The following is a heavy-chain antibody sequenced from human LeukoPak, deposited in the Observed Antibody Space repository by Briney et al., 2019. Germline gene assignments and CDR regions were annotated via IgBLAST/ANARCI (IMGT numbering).Heavy chain of an antibody. V-gene: IGHV3-21*01. J-gene: IGHJ3*02. CDR3: AREGYYGDYAGDAFDI. D-gene: IGHD4-17*01. Sequence: GGSLRLSCAASGFTFISYSMNWVRQAPGKGLEWVSSISSSSSYIYYADSVKGRFTISRDNAKNSLYLQMNSLRAEDTAVYYCAREGYYGDYAGDAFDIWGQGTMVTVSS. CDR1: GFTFISYS. CDR2: ISSSSSYI.